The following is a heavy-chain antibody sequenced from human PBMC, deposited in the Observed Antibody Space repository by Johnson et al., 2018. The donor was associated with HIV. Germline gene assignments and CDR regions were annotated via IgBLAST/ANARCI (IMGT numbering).Heavy chain of an antibody. V-gene: IGHV3-30*03. J-gene: IGHJ3*01. CDR1: EFNFRNYA. CDR2: VSYDGSQT. Sequence: QVQLVESGGGVVQPGGSLRIQCEVSEFNFRNYALHWVRLAPGKGLQWVAVVSYDGSQTFYEAAVKGRFTSSRDNSKYTLYLQMNSLRAEDTAVYYCAREGGSCSGGWCLDALDFWGQGTTVTVSS. D-gene: IGHD2-15*01. CDR3: AREGGSCSGGWCLDALDF.